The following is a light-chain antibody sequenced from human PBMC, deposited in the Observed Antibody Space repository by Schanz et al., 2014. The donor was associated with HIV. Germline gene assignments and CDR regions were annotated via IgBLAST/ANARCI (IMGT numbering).Light chain of an antibody. CDR2: QAS. Sequence: DIQMTQSPSTLSASVGDRVTITCRASQSISDRLAWYQHKSGRAPKLLIYQASSLATGVPSRFRGSGSGTEFTLTISSLQPDDFATYYCQQYNTYPLTFGGGTKVEIK. J-gene: IGKJ4*01. V-gene: IGKV1-5*03. CDR1: QSISDR. CDR3: QQYNTYPLT.